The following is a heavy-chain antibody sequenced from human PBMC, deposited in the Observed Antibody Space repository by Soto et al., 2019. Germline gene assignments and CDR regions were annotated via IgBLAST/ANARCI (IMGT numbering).Heavy chain of an antibody. V-gene: IGHV3-15*01. Sequence: GGSLRLSCAASGFNFSNAWMSWVRQAPGKGLEWVGRIKSKTDGGTTDYAAPVKGRFTISRDDSKNTLYLQMNSLKTEYTAVYYCTTDRMAVAGTGDYWGQGTLVTVSS. D-gene: IGHD6-19*01. CDR3: TTDRMAVAGTGDY. CDR1: GFNFSNAW. CDR2: IKSKTDGGTT. J-gene: IGHJ4*02.